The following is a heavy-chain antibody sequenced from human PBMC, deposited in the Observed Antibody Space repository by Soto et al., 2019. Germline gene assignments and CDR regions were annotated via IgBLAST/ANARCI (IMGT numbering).Heavy chain of an antibody. Sequence: EVQLLESGGGLVQPGGSLRLSCAASGFTFSSYAMSWVRQAPGKGLEWVSAISGSGGSTYYADSVKGRFTISRGNSKNTLYLQMNSLRAEDTAVYYCAKSLWTTPYYYYGMDVWGQGTTVTVSS. D-gene: IGHD1-1*01. V-gene: IGHV3-23*01. CDR3: AKSLWTTPYYYYGMDV. J-gene: IGHJ6*02. CDR1: GFTFSSYA. CDR2: ISGSGGST.